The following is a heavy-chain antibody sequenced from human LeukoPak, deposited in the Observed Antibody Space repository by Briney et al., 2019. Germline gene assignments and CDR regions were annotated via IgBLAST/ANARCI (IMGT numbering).Heavy chain of an antibody. CDR1: GGSISSGDYY. CDR2: IYYSGST. V-gene: IGHV4-30-4*08. J-gene: IGHJ4*02. D-gene: IGHD2-15*01. Sequence: SETLSLTCTVSGGSISSGDYYWSWIRQPPGRGLEWIGYIYYSGSTYYNPSLKSRVTISVDTSKNQFSLKLSSVTAADTAVYYCARAPSRPYCSGGSCYSAVSYYFDYWGQGALVTVSS. CDR3: ARAPSRPYCSGGSCYSAVSYYFDY.